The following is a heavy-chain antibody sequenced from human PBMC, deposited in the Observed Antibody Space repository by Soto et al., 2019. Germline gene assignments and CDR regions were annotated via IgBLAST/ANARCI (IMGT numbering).Heavy chain of an antibody. CDR2: INPYGGAA. V-gene: IGHV1-46*01. D-gene: IGHD3-22*01. CDR3: ARDRSHSSAYWWLYY. J-gene: IGHJ4*02. Sequence: QVQLVQSGAEVKKPGASVKVSCKASGYTFTSTWMHWVRQAPGQGLEWMGIINPYGGAATYAEKFQGRVNMTRDTSTATDYMELSSLRSEDTAMYYCARDRSHSSAYWWLYYWGQGTQVTVSS. CDR1: GYTFTSTW.